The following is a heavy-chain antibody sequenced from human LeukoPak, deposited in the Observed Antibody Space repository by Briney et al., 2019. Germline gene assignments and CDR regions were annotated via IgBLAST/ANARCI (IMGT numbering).Heavy chain of an antibody. D-gene: IGHD4-23*01. Sequence: GGSLRLSCAASGFTFSSYWMSWVRQAPGKGLEWVANIKQDGSEKYYVDSVKGRFTISRDNAKNSLYLQMNSLRADDTALYYCAKDIGYGGNSVSFDYWGQGTLVTVSS. J-gene: IGHJ4*02. CDR3: AKDIGYGGNSVSFDY. CDR1: GFTFSSYW. CDR2: IKQDGSEK. V-gene: IGHV3-7*03.